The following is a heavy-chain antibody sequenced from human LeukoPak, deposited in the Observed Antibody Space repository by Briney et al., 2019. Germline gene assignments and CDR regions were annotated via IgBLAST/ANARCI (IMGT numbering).Heavy chain of an antibody. D-gene: IGHD4-17*01. Sequence: ASVKVSCKASGYTFTGYYMHWVRQAPGQGLEWMGWISAYNGNTNYAQKLQGRVTMTTDTSTSTAYMELRSLRSDDTAVYYCARGGSMTTVTTPDYWGQGTLVTVSS. CDR3: ARGGSMTTVTTPDY. CDR1: GYTFTGYY. J-gene: IGHJ4*02. CDR2: ISAYNGNT. V-gene: IGHV1-18*04.